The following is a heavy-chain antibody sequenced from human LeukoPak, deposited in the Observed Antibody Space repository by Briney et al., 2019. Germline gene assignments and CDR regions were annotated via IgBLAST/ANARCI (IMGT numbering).Heavy chain of an antibody. V-gene: IGHV4-34*01. CDR1: GGSFSGYY. CDR2: INHSGST. D-gene: IGHD3-10*01. Sequence: SETLSLTCAVYGGSFSGYYWSWIRQPPGKGLEWIGEINHSGSTNYNPSLKSRVTISVDTSENQFSLKLSSVTAADTAVYYCARGGRAGVAKFDYWGQGTLVTVSS. CDR3: ARGGRAGVAKFDY. J-gene: IGHJ4*02.